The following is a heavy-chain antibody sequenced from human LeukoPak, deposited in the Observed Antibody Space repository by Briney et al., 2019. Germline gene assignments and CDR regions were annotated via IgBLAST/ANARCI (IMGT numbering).Heavy chain of an antibody. D-gene: IGHD4-17*01. CDR3: AKDVYGDYGGLDY. V-gene: IGHV3-30*04. Sequence: PGGSLRLSCLVSGLTFRTYTMNWIRQAPGKGLEWVASMSFDGSDQFYADSVRGRFTISRDNSKNTLFLQMSSLRSDDTAVYYCAKDVYGDYGGLDYWGQGTLVTVSS. CDR2: MSFDGSDQ. CDR1: GLTFRTYT. J-gene: IGHJ4*02.